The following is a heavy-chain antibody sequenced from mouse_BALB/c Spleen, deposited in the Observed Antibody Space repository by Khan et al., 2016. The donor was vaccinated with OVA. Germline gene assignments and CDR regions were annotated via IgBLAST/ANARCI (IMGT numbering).Heavy chain of an antibody. CDR2: ISSSGGT. V-gene: IGHV3-2*02. J-gene: IGHJ4*01. Sequence: EVQLVETGPGLVKPSQSLSLTCTVTGYSITSDYAWNWIRQFPGNKLEWMGHISSSGGTNYNPALKRRISITRDTSKNQFFLQLDSVTTEDTATYYCARDGSRYNYAMDYWGQGTSITVSS. D-gene: IGHD2-3*01. CDR3: ARDGSRYNYAMDY. CDR1: GYSITSDYA.